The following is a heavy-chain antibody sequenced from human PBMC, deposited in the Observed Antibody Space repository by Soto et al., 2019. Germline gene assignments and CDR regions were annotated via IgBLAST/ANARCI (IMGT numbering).Heavy chain of an antibody. J-gene: IGHJ3*02. Sequence: ASVKVACKASGGTCSTSAISWVRQPPGQGLEWMGGLIPMFGAANYAQKLRGRVTITADESTNTAYMELSSLRSEDTAVYYCVRGEGGMVGAFDIWGQGTMVTVSS. D-gene: IGHD3-10*02. CDR2: LIPMFGAA. V-gene: IGHV1-69*13. CDR1: GGTCSTSA. CDR3: VRGEGGMVGAFDI.